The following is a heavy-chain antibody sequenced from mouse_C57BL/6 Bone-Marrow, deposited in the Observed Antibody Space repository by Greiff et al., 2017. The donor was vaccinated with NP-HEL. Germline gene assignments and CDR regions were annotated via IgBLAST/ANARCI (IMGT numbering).Heavy chain of an antibody. J-gene: IGHJ1*03. CDR1: GFTFSSYG. CDR2: ISSGGSYT. V-gene: IGHV5-6*01. D-gene: IGHD1-1*01. CDR3: ARHYYGSSYCWYFDV. Sequence: EVKLVESGGDLVKPGGSLKLSCAASGFTFSSYGMSWVRQTPDKRLEWVATISSGGSYTYYPDSVKGRFTISRDNAKNTLYLQMSSLKSEDTAMYYCARHYYGSSYCWYFDVWGTGTKVTVSS.